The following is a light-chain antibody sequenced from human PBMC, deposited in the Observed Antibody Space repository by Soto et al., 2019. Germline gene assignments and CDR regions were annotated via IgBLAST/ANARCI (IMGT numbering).Light chain of an antibody. CDR2: EVS. Sequence: QSVLTQPASVSGSPGQSITISCTGTSSDVGGYNYVSWYQQHPGKAPKLMIYEVSKRPPGVSNRFSGSKSGNTASLTISGLQAEDEADYYCSSYTSGSTLLFGGGTKVTVL. V-gene: IGLV2-14*01. CDR1: SSDVGGYNY. CDR3: SSYTSGSTLL. J-gene: IGLJ2*01.